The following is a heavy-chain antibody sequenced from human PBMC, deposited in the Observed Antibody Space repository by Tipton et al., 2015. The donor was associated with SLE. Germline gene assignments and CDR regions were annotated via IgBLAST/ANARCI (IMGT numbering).Heavy chain of an antibody. D-gene: IGHD3-3*01. CDR3: AREAHDYDFWSGYFNDAFDI. Sequence: GSLRLSCAASGFTFSSYSMNWVRQAPGKGLEWVSYISSSSSTIYYADSVKGRFTISRDNAKNSLYLQMNSLRAEDTAVYYCAREAHDYDFWSGYFNDAFDIWGQGTMVTVSS. CDR2: ISSSSSTI. J-gene: IGHJ3*02. V-gene: IGHV3-48*01. CDR1: GFTFSSYS.